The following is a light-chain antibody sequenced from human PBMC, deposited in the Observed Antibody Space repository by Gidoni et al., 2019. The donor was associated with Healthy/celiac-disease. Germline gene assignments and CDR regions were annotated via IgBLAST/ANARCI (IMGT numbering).Light chain of an antibody. CDR2: AAP. Sequence: DIQMTQSPSSLSASVGDRVTITCRASQSISSYLNWYQQKPGKAPKLLIYAAPSLQSGVPSRFSGSGSGTDFTLTISSLQPEDFATYYCQQSYSTPPLTFXGXTKVXIK. J-gene: IGKJ4*01. CDR3: QQSYSTPPLT. V-gene: IGKV1-39*01. CDR1: QSISSY.